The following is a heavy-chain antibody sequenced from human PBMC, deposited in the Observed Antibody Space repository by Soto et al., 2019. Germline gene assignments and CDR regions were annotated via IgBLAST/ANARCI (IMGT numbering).Heavy chain of an antibody. V-gene: IGHV4-34*01. J-gene: IGHJ6*02. CDR2: INHSGST. CDR3: ARGVPAKYGVDV. D-gene: IGHD6-6*01. CDR1: GGSFSGYS. Sequence: SETLSLTCVVYGGSFSGYSWSWVRQPPGKGLEWIGEINHSGSTNYNPSLQSRITISVDSSKSQFSLRLSSVTAADTAVYFCARGVPAKYGVDVWGQGTTVTAP.